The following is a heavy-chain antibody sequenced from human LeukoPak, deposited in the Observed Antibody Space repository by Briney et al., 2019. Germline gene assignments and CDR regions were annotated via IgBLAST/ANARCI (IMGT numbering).Heavy chain of an antibody. D-gene: IGHD4-11*01. V-gene: IGHV3-48*03. Sequence: PGGSLRLSCAASGFTLSSYEMNWVRQAPGKGLEWVSYISSSGSTIYYADSVKGRFTISRDNAKNSLYLQMNSLRAEDTAVYYCARDERTPVTLMYYWGQGTLVTVSS. CDR1: GFTLSSYE. J-gene: IGHJ4*02. CDR2: ISSSGSTI. CDR3: ARDERTPVTLMYY.